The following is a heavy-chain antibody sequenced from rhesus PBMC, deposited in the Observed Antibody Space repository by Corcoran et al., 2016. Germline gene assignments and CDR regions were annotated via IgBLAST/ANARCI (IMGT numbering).Heavy chain of an antibody. CDR3: ARALRNTLDY. V-gene: IGHV4-165*01. Sequence: QVQLQESGPGLVKPSETLSLTCAVSGGAFSGYYWGWLRQHPGKGREWIGYSRGSYGSTDYNPTLKSRITTSTDTSKNQVSLKLSSVTAADTAVYYCARALRNTLDYWGQGVLVTVSS. CDR2: SRGSYGST. CDR1: GGAFSGYY. D-gene: IGHD3-40*01. J-gene: IGHJ4*01.